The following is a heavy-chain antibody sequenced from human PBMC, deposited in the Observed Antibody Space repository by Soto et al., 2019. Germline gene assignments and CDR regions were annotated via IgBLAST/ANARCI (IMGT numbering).Heavy chain of an antibody. J-gene: IGHJ4*02. Sequence: QVHLVQSGTEVKEPGASVKVSCKASGYTFSRYGISWVRQAHGQGLEWMAWTSGHNDNTNYAEKFQGRVTLTTDTSTGTAYMDLRSLRSDDTAVYYCARDERDTCSGAGCFYFDYWGQGTLVTVSS. D-gene: IGHD2-8*02. CDR1: GYTFSRYG. CDR2: TSGHNDNT. CDR3: ARDERDTCSGAGCFYFDY. V-gene: IGHV1-18*04.